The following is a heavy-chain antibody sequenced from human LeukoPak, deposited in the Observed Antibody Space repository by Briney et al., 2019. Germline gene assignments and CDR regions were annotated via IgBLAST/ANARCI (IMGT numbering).Heavy chain of an antibody. CDR1: GGSISSGGYS. V-gene: IGHV4-30-2*01. CDR2: IYHSGST. J-gene: IGHJ3*02. Sequence: SETLSLTCAVSGGSISSGGYSWSWIRQPPGKGLEWIGYIYHSGSTCYNPSLKSRVTISVDRSKNQFSLKLSSVTAADTAVYYCARTRNDAFDIWGQGTMVTVSS. CDR3: ARTRNDAFDI.